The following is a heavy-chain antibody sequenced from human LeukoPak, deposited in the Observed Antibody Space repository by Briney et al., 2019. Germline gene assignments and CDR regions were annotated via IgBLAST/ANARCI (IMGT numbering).Heavy chain of an antibody. CDR2: ISWNSGSI. Sequence: GGSLRLSCAASGFTFGDYAMHWVRQAPGKGREWVSGISWNSGSIGYADSVKGRFTISRDNAKNSLYLQMNSLRAEHTAVYYCARGTVTLRDDWFDPWGQGTLVTVSS. CDR3: ARGTVTLRDDWFDP. J-gene: IGHJ5*02. CDR1: GFTFGDYA. V-gene: IGHV3-9*01. D-gene: IGHD4-17*01.